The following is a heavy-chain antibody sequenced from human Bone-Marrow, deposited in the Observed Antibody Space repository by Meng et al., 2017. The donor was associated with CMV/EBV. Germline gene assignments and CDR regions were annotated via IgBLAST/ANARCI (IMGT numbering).Heavy chain of an antibody. CDR2: ISAYNGNT. CDR3: ARDTGGYCSSTSCYTLGYYYYGMDV. D-gene: IGHD2-2*02. V-gene: IGHV1-18*01. Sequence: ASVKVSCKASGYTFTSYGISWVRQAPGQGLEWMGWISAYNGNTNYAQKLQGRVTMTTDTSTSTAYMELRSLRSDDTAVYYCARDTGGYCSSTSCYTLGYYYYGMDVWAQGTTVTVSS. J-gene: IGHJ6*02. CDR1: GYTFTSYG.